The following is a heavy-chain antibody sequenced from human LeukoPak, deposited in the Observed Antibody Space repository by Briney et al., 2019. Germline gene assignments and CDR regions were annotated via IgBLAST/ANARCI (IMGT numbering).Heavy chain of an antibody. V-gene: IGHV3-21*01. D-gene: IGHD4-17*01. CDR1: GFTFSSYS. CDR2: ISSSSSYI. CDR3: ASAYGDYLYFDY. J-gene: IGHJ4*02. Sequence: GGSLRLSCAASGFTFSSYSMNWVRQAPGKGLEWVSSISSSSSYIYYADSVKGRFTISRDNAKNALYLQMNSLRAEDTAVYYCASAYGDYLYFDYWGQGTLVTGSS.